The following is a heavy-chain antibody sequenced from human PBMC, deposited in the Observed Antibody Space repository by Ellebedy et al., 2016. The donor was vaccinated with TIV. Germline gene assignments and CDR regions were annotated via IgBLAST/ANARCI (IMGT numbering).Heavy chain of an antibody. V-gene: IGHV4-59*01. CDR2: IYYSGRT. CDR3: ARVPQLYNWFDP. CDR1: GGSISSYY. J-gene: IGHJ5*02. Sequence: MPSETLSLTCTVSGGSISSYYWSWIRQPPGEGLEWIGYIYYSGRTNYNPSLKSRVTISVDTSKNQFSLKLSSVTAADTAVYYCARVPQLYNWFDPWGQGTLVTVSS.